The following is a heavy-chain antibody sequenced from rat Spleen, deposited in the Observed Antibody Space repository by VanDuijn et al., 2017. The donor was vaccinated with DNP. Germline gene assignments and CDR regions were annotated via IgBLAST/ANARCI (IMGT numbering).Heavy chain of an antibody. CDR1: GFTFSHSD. Sequence: EVQVVESGGGLVQPGRSMTVSCAASGFTFSHSDMAWVRQAPTKGLEWVASISTSGGNTYYRDSVKGRFTVSRDNGKNTLFLQMDNLRSEDTATYYCALLQWSGYSTLGAWGQGTSVTVSS. J-gene: IGHJ4*01. V-gene: IGHV5-25*01. CDR2: ISTSGGNT. CDR3: ALLQWSGYSTLGA. D-gene: IGHD1-1*01.